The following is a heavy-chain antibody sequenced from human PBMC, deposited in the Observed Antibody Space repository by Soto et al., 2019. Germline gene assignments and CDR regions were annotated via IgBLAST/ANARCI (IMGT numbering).Heavy chain of an antibody. Sequence: SETLSLTCAVSGGSISSSNWWGWVRQPPGKGLEWIGEIYHSGSTNYNPSLKSRVTISVDKSKNQFSLKLSSVTAADTAVYYCARGEYCSGGSCYFNWFDPWGQGTLVTVSS. CDR3: ARGEYCSGGSCYFNWFDP. J-gene: IGHJ5*02. CDR1: GGSISSSNW. D-gene: IGHD2-15*01. V-gene: IGHV4-4*02. CDR2: IYHSGST.